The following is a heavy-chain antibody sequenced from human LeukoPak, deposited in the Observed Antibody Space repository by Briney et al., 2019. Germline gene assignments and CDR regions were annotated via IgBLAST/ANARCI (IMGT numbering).Heavy chain of an antibody. CDR2: INPNSGGT. D-gene: IGHD1-7*01. J-gene: IGHJ4*02. CDR1: GYIFTDYY. Sequence: GASVKVSCKASGYIFTDYYMHWVRQAPGQELGWMGRINPNSGGTNYAQKFQGRVTMTRDTSISTAYMELSRLRSDDTAVYYCARGVSGHWNYGSEFDYWGQGTLVTVSS. CDR3: ARGVSGHWNYGSEFDY. V-gene: IGHV1-2*06.